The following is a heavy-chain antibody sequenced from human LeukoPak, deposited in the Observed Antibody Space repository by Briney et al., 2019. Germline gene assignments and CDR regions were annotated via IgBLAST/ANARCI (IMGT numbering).Heavy chain of an antibody. CDR1: GFTFSSYA. J-gene: IGHJ4*02. CDR2: ISGSGANS. D-gene: IGHD1-1*01. Sequence: GSLRLSCAASGFTFSSYAMHWVRQAPGKGLEWVSLISGSGANSYYADSVKGRFTISRDNSKNTLYLQMNSLRAEDTAVYYCAKERPTTTAFDYWGQGTLVTVSS. V-gene: IGHV3-23*01. CDR3: AKERPTTTAFDY.